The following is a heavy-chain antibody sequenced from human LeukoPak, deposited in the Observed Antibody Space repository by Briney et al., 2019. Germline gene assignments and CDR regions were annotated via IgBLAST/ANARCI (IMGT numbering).Heavy chain of an antibody. J-gene: IGHJ4*02. D-gene: IGHD6-19*01. CDR2: MDPKSGNT. Sequence: GASVKVSCKASGYTFTSFDINWVRQATGQGLEWMGWMDPKSGNTGYAQKFQGRVTMTRDTSTSTVYMELSSLRSEDTAVYYCARDWVRSSGWYGGHDYWGQGTLVTVSS. CDR1: GYTFTSFD. V-gene: IGHV1-8*01. CDR3: ARDWVRSSGWYGGHDY.